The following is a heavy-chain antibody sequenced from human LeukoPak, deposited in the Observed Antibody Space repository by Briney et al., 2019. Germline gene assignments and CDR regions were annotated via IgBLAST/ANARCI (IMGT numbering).Heavy chain of an antibody. CDR2: ITRDGSGA. J-gene: IGHJ4*02. Sequence: GGSLRLSCAASGFAFSNYWMHWVRQVPGKGLVWVSRITRDGSGANYADSVKGRFTISRDNARSPLYLQMNSLRAEDTAVYYCARDGDGYNFDYWGQGALVIVSS. CDR3: ARDGDGYNFDY. V-gene: IGHV3-74*01. CDR1: GFAFSNYW. D-gene: IGHD5-24*01.